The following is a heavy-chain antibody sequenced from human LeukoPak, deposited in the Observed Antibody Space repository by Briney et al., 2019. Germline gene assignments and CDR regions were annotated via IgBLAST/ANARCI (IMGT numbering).Heavy chain of an antibody. CDR2: IYYSGST. Sequence: PSETRSLTCTVSGGSISSGGYYWSWIRQHPGKGLEWIGYIYYSGSTYYNPSLKSRVTISVDTSKNQFSLKLSSVTAADTAVYYCARVVPAATFDYWGQGTLVTVSS. CDR3: ARVVPAATFDY. CDR1: GGSISSGGYY. V-gene: IGHV4-31*03. D-gene: IGHD2-2*01. J-gene: IGHJ4*02.